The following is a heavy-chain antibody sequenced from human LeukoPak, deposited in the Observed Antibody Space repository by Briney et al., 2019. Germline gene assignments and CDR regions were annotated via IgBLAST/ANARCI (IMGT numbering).Heavy chain of an antibody. CDR3: ARGITIFGVVIIGWFDP. CDR2: INPNSGGT. J-gene: IGHJ5*02. V-gene: IGHV1-2*02. D-gene: IGHD3-3*01. Sequence: ASVKVSCKASGYTFTGYYMHWVRQAPGQGLEWMGWINPNSGGTNYAQKFQGRVTMTRDTSIGTAYMELSRLRSDDTAVYYCARGITIFGVVIIGWFDPWGQGTLVTVSS. CDR1: GYTFTGYY.